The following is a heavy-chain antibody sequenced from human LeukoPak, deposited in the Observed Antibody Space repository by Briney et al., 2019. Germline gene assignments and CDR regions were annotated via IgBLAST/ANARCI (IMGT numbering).Heavy chain of an antibody. D-gene: IGHD3-3*01. J-gene: IGHJ4*02. V-gene: IGHV4-39*01. Sequence: SETLSLTCTVSGGSISSSSYYWGWIRQPPGKGLEWIGSIYYSGSTYYNPSLKSRVTISVDTSKNQFSLKLSSVTAADTAVYYCARGTFYDFWSGYSTTLSDYWGQGTLVTVSS. CDR1: GGSISSSSYY. CDR3: ARGTFYDFWSGYSTTLSDY. CDR2: IYYSGST.